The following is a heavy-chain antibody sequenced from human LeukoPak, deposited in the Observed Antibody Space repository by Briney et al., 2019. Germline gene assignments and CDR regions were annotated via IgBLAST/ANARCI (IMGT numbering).Heavy chain of an antibody. CDR1: GFTFSSYG. D-gene: IGHD3-22*01. Sequence: GGSLRLSCAASGFTFSSYGMHWVRQAPGKGLEWVAVISYDGSNKYYADSVKGRFSISRDNSKSTLYLQMSSLRAEDTAAYYCAKPDYYDSSGYYLRFFDHWGQGTLVTVSS. V-gene: IGHV3-30*18. J-gene: IGHJ4*02. CDR2: ISYDGSNK. CDR3: AKPDYYDSSGYYLRFFDH.